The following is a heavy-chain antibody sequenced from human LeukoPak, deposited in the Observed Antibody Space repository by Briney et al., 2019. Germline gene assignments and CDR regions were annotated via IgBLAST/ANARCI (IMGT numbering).Heavy chain of an antibody. Sequence: GGSLRLSCAASGFTFSSYGMHWVRQAPGKGLEWLSYISSSGSPIYYADSVKGRFTISRDNAKNSLYLQMNSLRAEDTAVYYCARGYDYWGQGTLVSVSS. CDR3: ARGYDY. J-gene: IGHJ4*02. D-gene: IGHD5-18*01. CDR2: ISSSGSPI. CDR1: GFTFSSYG. V-gene: IGHV3-48*01.